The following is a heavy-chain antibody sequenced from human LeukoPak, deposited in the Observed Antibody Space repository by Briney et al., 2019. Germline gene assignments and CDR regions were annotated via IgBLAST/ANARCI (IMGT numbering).Heavy chain of an antibody. V-gene: IGHV4-59*01. J-gene: IGHJ4*02. CDR1: GGSISSYY. Sequence: QPSETLSPACTVSGGSISSYYWSWIRQPPGKGLEWIGYIYYSGSTNYNPSLKSRVTISVDASKNQFSLKLSSVTAADTAVYYCARDPSFDYWGQGTLVTVSS. CDR3: ARDPSFDY. CDR2: IYYSGST.